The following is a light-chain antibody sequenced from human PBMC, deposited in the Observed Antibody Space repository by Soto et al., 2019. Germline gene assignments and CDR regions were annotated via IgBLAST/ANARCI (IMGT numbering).Light chain of an antibody. Sequence: EIVLTQSPGTLSLSPGKRATFSCRASQTVSSSYLAWYQQKPGQAPRLLIYGASNRATGIPDRFSGSGSGTDFTLTISRLEPEDFAVYYCQQYGTSPRVTFGQGTRLEMK. V-gene: IGKV3-20*01. CDR3: QQYGTSPRVT. CDR2: GAS. CDR1: QTVSSSY. J-gene: IGKJ5*01.